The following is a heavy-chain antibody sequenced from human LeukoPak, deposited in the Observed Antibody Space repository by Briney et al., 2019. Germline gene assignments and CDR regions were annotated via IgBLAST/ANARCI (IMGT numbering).Heavy chain of an antibody. J-gene: IGHJ5*02. CDR1: GFTVSGDY. Sequence: GGSLRLSCAASGFTVSGDYMSWVRQAPGKGLEWVSVIYSGGRTYYADSVKGRFTISRDNSKNTLYLQMNNLRAEDTAVYYCARHDWFDPWGQGTLVTVSS. CDR3: ARHDWFDP. CDR2: IYSGGRT. V-gene: IGHV3-53*01.